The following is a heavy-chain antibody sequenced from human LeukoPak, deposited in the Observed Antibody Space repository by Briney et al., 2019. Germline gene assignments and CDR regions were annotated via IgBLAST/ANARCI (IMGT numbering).Heavy chain of an antibody. V-gene: IGHV3-30*18. D-gene: IGHD1-26*01. CDR2: ISYDGSNK. Sequence: GGSLRLSCAASGFTFSSYGMHRVRQAPGKGLEWVAVISYDGSNKYYADSVKGRFTISRDNSKNTLYLQMNSLRAEDTAVYYCAKDGPGSGSYFPTPDYWGQGTLVTVSS. J-gene: IGHJ4*02. CDR1: GFTFSSYG. CDR3: AKDGPGSGSYFPTPDY.